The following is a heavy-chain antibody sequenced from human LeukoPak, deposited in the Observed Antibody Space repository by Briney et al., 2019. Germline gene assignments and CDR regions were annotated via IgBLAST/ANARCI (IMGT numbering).Heavy chain of an antibody. CDR1: GFTFSNYA. V-gene: IGHV3-23*01. CDR2: ISGSVDST. J-gene: IGHJ4*02. D-gene: IGHD4-17*01. CDR3: AKRANYGDFDY. Sequence: GGSLRLSCAASGFTFSNYAMNWVRQAPGKGLEWVSVISGSVDSTYYADSVKGRFTISRDNSKNTLYLQMNSLRAVDTAVYYCAKRANYGDFDYWGQGTLVTVSS.